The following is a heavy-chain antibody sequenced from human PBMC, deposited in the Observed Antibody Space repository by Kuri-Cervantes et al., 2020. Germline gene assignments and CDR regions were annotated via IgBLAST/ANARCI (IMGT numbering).Heavy chain of an antibody. CDR1: GGSFSGYY. V-gene: IGHV4-34*01. CDR2: INHSGST. D-gene: IGHD6-13*01. J-gene: IGHJ4*02. Sequence: SETLSLTCAVYGGSFSGYYWSWIRQPPGKGLEWIGEINHSGSTYYNPSLKSRVTISVDTSKNQFSLKLSSVTAADTAVYYCARSPGIAAAGNEDWGQGTLVTVSS. CDR3: ARSPGIAAAGNED.